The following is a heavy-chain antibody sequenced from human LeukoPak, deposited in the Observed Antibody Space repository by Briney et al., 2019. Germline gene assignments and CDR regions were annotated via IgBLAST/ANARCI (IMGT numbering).Heavy chain of an antibody. D-gene: IGHD1-26*01. CDR3: ARASKGIVSWFDP. V-gene: IGHV3-21*01. J-gene: IGHJ5*02. CDR1: GFTFSSYS. CDR2: ISGSSSYI. Sequence: GGSLRLSCAASGFTFSSYSMNWVRQAPGKGLEWVSSISGSSSYIYYADSVKGRFTISRDNAKNSLYLQMNSLRAEDTAVYYCARASKGIVSWFDPWGQGTLVTVSS.